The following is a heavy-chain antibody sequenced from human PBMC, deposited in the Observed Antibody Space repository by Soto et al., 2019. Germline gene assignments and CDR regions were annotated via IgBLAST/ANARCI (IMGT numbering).Heavy chain of an antibody. CDR3: AKDSGDYVHYYYYGMDV. Sequence: ESGGGVVQPGRSLRLSCAASGFTFSSYGMHWVRQAPGKGLEWVAVISYDGSNKYYADSVKGRFTISRDNSKNTLYLQMNSLRAEDTAVYYCAKDSGDYVHYYYYGMDVWGQGTTVTVSS. J-gene: IGHJ6*02. D-gene: IGHD4-17*01. V-gene: IGHV3-30*18. CDR2: ISYDGSNK. CDR1: GFTFSSYG.